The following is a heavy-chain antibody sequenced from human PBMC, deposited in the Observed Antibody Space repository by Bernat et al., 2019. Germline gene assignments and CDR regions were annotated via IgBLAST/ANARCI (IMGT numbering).Heavy chain of an antibody. CDR1: GFSLSTSGMC. D-gene: IGHD3-16*01. CDR3: ARILCPLGVIDY. J-gene: IGHJ4*02. V-gene: IGHV2-70*15. Sequence: QVTLRESGPALVKPTQALTLTCTFSGFSLSTSGMCVSWIRQPPGKALEWLARIDWDDDKYYSTSLKTRLTISKDTSKNQVVLTMTNMDPVDTATYYCARILCPLGVIDYWGQGTLVTVSS. CDR2: IDWDDDK.